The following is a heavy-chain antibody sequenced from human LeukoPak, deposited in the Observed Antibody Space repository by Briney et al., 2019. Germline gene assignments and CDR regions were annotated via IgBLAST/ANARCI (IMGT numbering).Heavy chain of an antibody. V-gene: IGHV3-23*01. CDR1: GFSFNNYA. J-gene: IGHJ4*02. Sequence: GGSLRLSCVASGFSFNNYAMNWVRQAPGKGLEWVSLIIGSSGTTFYADSVKGRFTISRDKPKSTLYLQMNSLRAKDTAVYYCAKGAYDYIEIAYFDYWGQGSLVTVSS. CDR3: AKGAYDYIEIAYFDY. CDR2: IIGSSGTT. D-gene: IGHD5-12*01.